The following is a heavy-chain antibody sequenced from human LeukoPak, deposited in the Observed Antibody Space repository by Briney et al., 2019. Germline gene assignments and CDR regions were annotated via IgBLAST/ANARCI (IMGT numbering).Heavy chain of an antibody. CDR3: ARALGYCSSTSCRDTDV. Sequence: SETLSLTCAVYGGSFSGYYWSWIRQPPGKGLEWIGEINHSGSTNYNPALKSRVTISVDTSKNQFSLKLSSVTAADTAVYYCARALGYCSSTSCRDTDVWGQGTTVTVSS. J-gene: IGHJ6*02. V-gene: IGHV4-34*01. CDR2: INHSGST. D-gene: IGHD2-2*01. CDR1: GGSFSGYY.